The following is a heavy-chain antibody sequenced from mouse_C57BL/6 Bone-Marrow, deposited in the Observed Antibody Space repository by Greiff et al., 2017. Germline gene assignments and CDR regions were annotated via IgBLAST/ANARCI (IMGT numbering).Heavy chain of an antibody. CDR3: ARTGSLAY. V-gene: IGHV1-82*01. J-gene: IGHJ3*01. CDR1: GYAFSSSW. CDR2: IYPGDGDT. Sequence: QVQLLQSGPELVKPGASVKISCKASGYAFSSSWMNWVKQRPGKGLEWIGRIYPGDGDTNYNGKFKGKATLTADKSSSTAYMQLSSLTSEDSAVYFCARTGSLAYWGQGTLVTVSA.